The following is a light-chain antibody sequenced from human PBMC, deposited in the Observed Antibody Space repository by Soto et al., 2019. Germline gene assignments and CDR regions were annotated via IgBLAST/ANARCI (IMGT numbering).Light chain of an antibody. V-gene: IGKV3-20*01. Sequence: ELVLTQSPGTLSLSPGERATLSCRTSQTVSSTYFAWYQQRPGQSPRLLFYGASARATGIPDRFSGSGSDRDFTLNISSVEAEDVAIYYCQQCARSPWTFGQGTKVDIK. CDR3: QQCARSPWT. CDR1: QTVSSTY. CDR2: GAS. J-gene: IGKJ1*01.